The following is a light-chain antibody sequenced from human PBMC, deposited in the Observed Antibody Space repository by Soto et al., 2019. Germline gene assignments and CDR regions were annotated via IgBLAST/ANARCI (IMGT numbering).Light chain of an antibody. CDR2: DVS. CDR1: SSDVGGYNY. V-gene: IGLV2-14*01. CDR3: SSSTTSSTLYV. J-gene: IGLJ1*01. Sequence: QSALTQPASVSGSPGQSITISCTGTSSDVGGYNYVSWYQQHPGKAPKLMIYDVSNRPSGVSNRFSGSKSGNTASLTISGLQADDEADYYCSSSTTSSTLYVFGTGTQLTVL.